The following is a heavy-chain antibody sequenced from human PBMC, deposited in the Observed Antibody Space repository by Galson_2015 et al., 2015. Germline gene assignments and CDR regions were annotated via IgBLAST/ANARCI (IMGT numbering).Heavy chain of an antibody. D-gene: IGHD3-22*01. CDR3: AAWLTYYYDSTGVGWFDP. Sequence: SVKVSCKASGFTFTSSAMQWVRQARGQRLEWIGWIVVGSGNTNYAQKFQERVTITRDMSTSPAYMELSSLRSEDTAVYYCAAWLTYYYDSTGVGWFDPWGQGTLVTVSS. J-gene: IGHJ5*02. CDR1: GFTFTSSA. CDR2: IVVGSGNT. V-gene: IGHV1-58*02.